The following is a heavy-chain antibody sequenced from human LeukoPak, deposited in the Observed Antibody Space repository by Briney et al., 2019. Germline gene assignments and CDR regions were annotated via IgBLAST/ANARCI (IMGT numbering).Heavy chain of an antibody. CDR2: IVGIISYI. J-gene: IGHJ6*03. D-gene: IGHD2-2*01. CDR3: ARDQVVPAAISPDYYYYMDV. CDR1: GFPLVTKG. V-gene: IGHV3-21*01. Sequence: PGGSLRLSCAASGFPLVTKGITWARRAPGRGRGGAYSIVGIISYIYYADSVKGRFTISRDNAKNSLYLQMNSLRAEDTAVYYCARDQVVPAAISPDYYYYMDVWGKGTTVTVSS.